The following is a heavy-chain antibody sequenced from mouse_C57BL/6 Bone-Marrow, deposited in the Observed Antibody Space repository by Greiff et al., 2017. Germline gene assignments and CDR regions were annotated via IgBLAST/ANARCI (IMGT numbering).Heavy chain of an antibody. Sequence: QVHVKQSGAELVRPGTSVKMSCKASGYTFTNYWIGWAKQRPGHGLEWIGDIYPGGGYTNYNEKFKGKATLTADKSSSTAYMQFSSLTSEDSAIYYCARGGDYDDAMDYWGQGTSVTVSS. CDR2: IYPGGGYT. V-gene: IGHV1-63*01. J-gene: IGHJ4*01. CDR1: GYTFTNYW. CDR3: ARGGDYDDAMDY. D-gene: IGHD2-4*01.